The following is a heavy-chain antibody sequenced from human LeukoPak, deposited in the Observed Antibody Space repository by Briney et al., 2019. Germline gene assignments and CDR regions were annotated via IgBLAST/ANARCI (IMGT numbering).Heavy chain of an antibody. D-gene: IGHD3-10*01. V-gene: IGHV3-7*01. CDR3: ARDYGSGSYYRPLDYYYYYGMDV. CDR1: GFTFSSYW. J-gene: IGHJ6*02. Sequence: GGSLRLSCAASGFTFSSYWMSWVRQAPGKGLEWVANIKQDGSEKYYVDPVKGRFTISRDNAKNSLYPQMNSLRAEDTAVYYCARDYGSGSYYRPLDYYYYYGMDVWGQGTTVTVSS. CDR2: IKQDGSEK.